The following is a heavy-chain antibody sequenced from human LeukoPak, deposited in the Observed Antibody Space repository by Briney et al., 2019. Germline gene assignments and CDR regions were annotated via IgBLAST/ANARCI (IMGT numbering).Heavy chain of an antibody. D-gene: IGHD1-7*01. CDR2: IYTSGST. V-gene: IGHV4-4*07. J-gene: IGHJ4*02. CDR1: GGSISSYY. Sequence: SETLSLTCTVSGGSISSYYWSWIRQPAGKGLEWIGRIYTSGSTNYNPSLKSRVTMSVDTSKNQFSLKLSSVTAADTAVYYCARLRVSGNYLYYFDYWGQGTLVTVSS. CDR3: ARLRVSGNYLYYFDY.